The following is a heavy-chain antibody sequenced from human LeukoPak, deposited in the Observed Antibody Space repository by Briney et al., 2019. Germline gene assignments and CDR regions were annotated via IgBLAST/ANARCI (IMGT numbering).Heavy chain of an antibody. CDR1: GFTFSSYG. J-gene: IGHJ4*02. Sequence: GGSLRLSCAASGFTFSSYGMHWVRQAPGKGLEWVAVISYGGSNKYYADSVKGRFTISRDNSKDALYLQMNSLRAEDTAVYDCAKDLGVLRYFDIASGFDYWGQGTLVTVSS. D-gene: IGHD3-9*01. V-gene: IGHV3-30*18. CDR3: AKDLGVLRYFDIASGFDY. CDR2: ISYGGSNK.